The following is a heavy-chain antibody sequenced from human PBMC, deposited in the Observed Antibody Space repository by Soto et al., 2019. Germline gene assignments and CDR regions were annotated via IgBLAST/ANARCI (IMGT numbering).Heavy chain of an antibody. CDR1: GYTFTSYY. D-gene: IGHD2-2*02. CDR2: INPNSGGT. V-gene: IGHV1-2*04. Sequence: ASVKVSCKASGYTFTSYYMHWVRQAPGQGLEWMGWINPNSGGTNYAQKFQGWVTMTRDTSISTAYMELSRLRSDDTAVYYCARGGNRSSTSCYRPYYYGMDVWGQGTTVTVSS. J-gene: IGHJ6*02. CDR3: ARGGNRSSTSCYRPYYYGMDV.